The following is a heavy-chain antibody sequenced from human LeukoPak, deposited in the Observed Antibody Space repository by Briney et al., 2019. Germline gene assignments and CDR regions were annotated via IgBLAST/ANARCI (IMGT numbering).Heavy chain of an antibody. CDR2: IYYSGST. Sequence: SQTLSLTCTVSGGSISSGSYYWSWIRQPPGTGLEWIGYIYYSGSTNYNPSLKSRVTISVDTSKNQFSLKLSSVTAADTAVYYCARGYYDFWSGYYTGIPFDYWGQGTLVTVSS. V-gene: IGHV4-61*01. CDR3: ARGYYDFWSGYYTGIPFDY. D-gene: IGHD3-3*01. J-gene: IGHJ4*02. CDR1: GGSISSGSYY.